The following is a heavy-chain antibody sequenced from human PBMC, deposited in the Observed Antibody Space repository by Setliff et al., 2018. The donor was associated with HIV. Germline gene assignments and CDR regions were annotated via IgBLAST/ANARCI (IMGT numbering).Heavy chain of an antibody. Sequence: SVKVSCKASGDIPRHYGFNWVRQAPGQGLEWVGSVIPVFGEPHYAQRFQGRVTITADRSSNTAYMELRSLRSDDTAVYYCARCMGRPDVSDYGDYVDYWGQGTLVTVSS. V-gene: IGHV1-69*13. D-gene: IGHD4-17*01. CDR3: ARCMGRPDVSDYGDYVDY. CDR1: GDIPRHYG. J-gene: IGHJ4*02. CDR2: VIPVFGEP.